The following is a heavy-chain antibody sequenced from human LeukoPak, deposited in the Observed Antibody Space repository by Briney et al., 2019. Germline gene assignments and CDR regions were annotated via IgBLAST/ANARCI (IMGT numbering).Heavy chain of an antibody. J-gene: IGHJ3*02. Sequence: PSETLSLTCTVSGGSINSYYWSWIRQPPGKGLEWIGYIYYSGSTNYDPSLKSRVTTSVDTSKNQFSLKLSSVTAADTAVYYCARHPPRGDYGNAFDIWGHGTVVTVSS. V-gene: IGHV4-59*08. CDR2: IYYSGST. D-gene: IGHD4-17*01. CDR3: ARHPPRGDYGNAFDI. CDR1: GGSINSYY.